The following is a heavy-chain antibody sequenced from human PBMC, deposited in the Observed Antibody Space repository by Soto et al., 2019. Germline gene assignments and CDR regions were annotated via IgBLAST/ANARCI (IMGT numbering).Heavy chain of an antibody. D-gene: IGHD2-2*01. CDR3: ARVPDY. J-gene: IGHJ4*02. CDR2: MYHSGST. CDR1: GGSISSGGYS. Sequence: QLQLQESGSGLVKPSQTLSLTCAVSGGSISSGGYSWSWLRQPPGKGLEWIGYMYHSGSTYYNPSLKSRGTLSIDRSKHQFSLTLSYVTAADTAVYYWARVPDYWGQGILVTVSS. V-gene: IGHV4-30-2*01.